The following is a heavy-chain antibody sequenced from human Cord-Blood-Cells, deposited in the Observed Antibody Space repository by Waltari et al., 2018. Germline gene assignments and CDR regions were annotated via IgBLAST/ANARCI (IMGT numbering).Heavy chain of an antibody. CDR3: AGVGWARDTTHMDY. D-gene: IGHD3-10*01. V-gene: IGHV1-69*06. J-gene: IGHJ4*02. CDR1: GSSFSSHA. Sequence: QVQLVESGAKVETPGESVRISSGASGSSFSSHAVRWAREPRGQGVWWMGGIAPNFDTKNSEQKLQGGVTTTEDKSTSTANVEMSRLTAEDTAVYYWAGVGWARDTTHMDYWGQGTLVTVSS. CDR2: IAPNFDTK.